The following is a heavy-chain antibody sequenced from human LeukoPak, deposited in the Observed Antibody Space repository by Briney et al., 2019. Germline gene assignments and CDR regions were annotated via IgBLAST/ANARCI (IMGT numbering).Heavy chain of an antibody. CDR3: ARGANWGSPDY. V-gene: IGHV4-59*01. CDR1: GGSISSDY. D-gene: IGHD7-27*01. J-gene: IGHJ4*02. Sequence: PSETLSFTCTVSGGSISSDYWSWIRQSPGKGLEWIGYIYYSGTTSYNPSLKSRVTISLDTSKNQFSLKLSSVTAADTAVYYCARGANWGSPDYWGQGTLVTVSS. CDR2: IYYSGTT.